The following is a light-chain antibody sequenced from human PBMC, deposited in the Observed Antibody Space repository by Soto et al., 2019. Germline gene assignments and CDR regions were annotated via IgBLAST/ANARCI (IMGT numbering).Light chain of an antibody. Sequence: QSALTQPRSVSGSPGQSVTISCTGSSSDVGFYTYVSWYLQHPGKAPKVIIYDVTKRPSGVPDRFSASKSGNTASLTISGLQPEYEAAYYCSSYAGSYTVVFGGGTKVTVL. V-gene: IGLV2-11*01. CDR3: SSYAGSYTVV. J-gene: IGLJ2*01. CDR2: DVT. CDR1: SSDVGFYTY.